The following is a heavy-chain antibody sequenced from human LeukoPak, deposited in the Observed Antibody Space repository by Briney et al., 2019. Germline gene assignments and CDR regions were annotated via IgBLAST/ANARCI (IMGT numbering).Heavy chain of an antibody. J-gene: IGHJ4*02. CDR2: IYYSGST. CDR3: ARSYKYGYSDY. Sequence: SQTLSLTCTVSGGSITSGGSYWSWIRQHPGKGLEWIGYIYYSGSTYYNPSLRSRIDISVDTSKSQFSLKLRSVSAADTAVYYCARSYKYGYSDYWGQGTLVTVSS. D-gene: IGHD3-10*01. V-gene: IGHV4-31*03. CDR1: GGSITSGGSY.